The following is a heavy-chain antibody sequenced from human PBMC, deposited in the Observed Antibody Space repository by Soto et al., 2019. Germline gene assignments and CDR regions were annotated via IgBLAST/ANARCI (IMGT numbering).Heavy chain of an antibody. V-gene: IGHV1-69*12. J-gene: IGHJ6*02. Sequence: QVQLVQSGAEVKKPRSSVTVSCKASGGTFGNSAISWVRQAPGQGLEWMGGIISIYPTPDYTQKCQGRVTISANESTTTAYMDLTSLRSEDTAVYYFARGKGRKQLGGNYYYGIDVWGQGTTVTVSS. CDR2: IISIYPTP. CDR1: GGTFGNSA. CDR3: ARGKGRKQLGGNYYYGIDV. D-gene: IGHD3-3*02.